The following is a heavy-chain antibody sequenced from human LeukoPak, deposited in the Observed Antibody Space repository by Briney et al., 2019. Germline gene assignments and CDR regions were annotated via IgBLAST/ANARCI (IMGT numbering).Heavy chain of an antibody. J-gene: IGHJ6*02. V-gene: IGHV3-11*01. CDR3: ARDTNNGLDV. D-gene: IGHD1-14*01. Sequence: GGSLRLSFAASGFTFSDYYINWIRQAPGKGLEWVSHITSSGRLMQYADSVKGRFTITRDNAQNFMSLQMNSLKPEDTAVYYCARDTNNGLDVWGRGTTVTVSS. CDR2: ITSSGRLM. CDR1: GFTFSDYY.